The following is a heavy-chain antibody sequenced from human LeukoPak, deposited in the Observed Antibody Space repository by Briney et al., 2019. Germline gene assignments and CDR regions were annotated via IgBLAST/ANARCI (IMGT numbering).Heavy chain of an antibody. D-gene: IGHD3-3*01. CDR3: ASKNYDFWSGYGDNDAFDI. CDR1: GGTFSSYA. CDR2: IIPLYGTA. Sequence: SVKVSCKASGGTFSSYAISWVRQAPGQGLEWMGGIIPLYGTANYAQRFQGRVTITADESTSTAYMELSSLRSEDTAVYYCASKNYDFWSGYGDNDAFDIWGQGTMVTVSS. V-gene: IGHV1-69*13. J-gene: IGHJ3*02.